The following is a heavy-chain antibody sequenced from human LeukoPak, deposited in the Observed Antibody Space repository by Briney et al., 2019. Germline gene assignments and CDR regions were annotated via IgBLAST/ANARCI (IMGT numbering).Heavy chain of an antibody. J-gene: IGHJ6*02. D-gene: IGHD6-6*01. Sequence: GGSLRLSCTASGFTFSSYPMSWVRQAPGKGLEWVSAMSGSGDSTHYAGSVKGRFTISRDNSKNTLYLQMNNLRAEDTAIYYCAKKRDGIYYYGMDVWGQGTTVTVSS. CDR1: GFTFSSYP. CDR3: AKKRDGIYYYGMDV. CDR2: MSGSGDST. V-gene: IGHV3-23*01.